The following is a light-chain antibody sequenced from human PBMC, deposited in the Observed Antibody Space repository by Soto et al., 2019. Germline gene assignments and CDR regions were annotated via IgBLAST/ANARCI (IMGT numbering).Light chain of an antibody. CDR1: QSAGNF. CDR2: YIS. V-gene: IGKV3-11*01. CDR3: QQRHMWPIT. Sequence: EIVMTQSPATLSVSPGETASLSCRASQSAGNFLAWYQQKPGQAPRLLIYYISTRATGIPPRFSGSGSGTDFTLTISSLEPEDSAVYYCQQRHMWPITFGQGTRLEIK. J-gene: IGKJ5*01.